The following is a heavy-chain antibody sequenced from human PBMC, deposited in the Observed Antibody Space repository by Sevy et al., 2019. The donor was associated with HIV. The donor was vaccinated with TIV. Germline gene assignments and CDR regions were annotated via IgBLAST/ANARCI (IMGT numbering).Heavy chain of an antibody. V-gene: IGHV3-74*01. CDR2: INSDGSTT. J-gene: IGHJ5*02. CDR1: GFSFSRYF. D-gene: IGHD4-17*01. CDR3: ARDTLGYGGNPNLDLDL. Sequence: GGSLRLSCAPSGFSFSRYFMHWVRQAPGEGLVWVSRINSDGSTTNYADSVEGRFIVSRDNAKKTLYLELHSLRVEDTATYYCARDTLGYGGNPNLDLDLWGQGTLVTVSS.